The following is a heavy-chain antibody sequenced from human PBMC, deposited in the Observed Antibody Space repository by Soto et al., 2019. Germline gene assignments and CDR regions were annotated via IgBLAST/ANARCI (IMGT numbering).Heavy chain of an antibody. CDR1: GYSFNTYW. D-gene: IGHD3-22*01. J-gene: IGHJ4*02. CDR3: ARHYYDANGYYYLDF. Sequence: PGESLKISCKGSGYSFNTYWIGWVRQMPGKGLEWMGIIYPGDSDTRYSPSFQGQVTISADKSISTAYLQWSSLKASDTAMYYCARHYYDANGYYYLDFWGQGTLVTVSS. CDR2: IYPGDSDT. V-gene: IGHV5-51*01.